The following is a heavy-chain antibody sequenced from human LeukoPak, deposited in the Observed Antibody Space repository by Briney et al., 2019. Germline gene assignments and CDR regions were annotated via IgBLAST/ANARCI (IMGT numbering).Heavy chain of an antibody. D-gene: IGHD1-26*01. CDR3: ARDPGGIHSY. J-gene: IGHJ4*02. Sequence: GGSLRLSCAASGFTFSSYTMNWVRQAPGKGLEWVSSISSSSSYIYYADSVKGRFTISRDNAKSSLFLQMNSLRAEDTAVYYCARDPGGIHSYWGQGTLVTVSS. CDR1: GFTFSSYT. V-gene: IGHV3-21*01. CDR2: ISSSSSYI.